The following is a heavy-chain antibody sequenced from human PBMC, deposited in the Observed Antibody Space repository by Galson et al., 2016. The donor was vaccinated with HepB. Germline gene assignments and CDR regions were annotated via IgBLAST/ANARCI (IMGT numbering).Heavy chain of an antibody. J-gene: IGHJ3*02. CDR2: ISYDGRDK. CDR3: ARDPYGDNDAFDI. V-gene: IGHV3-30-3*01. CDR1: RFTFSRNA. D-gene: IGHD4-17*01. Sequence: SLRLSCAASRFTFSRNAMHWVRQAPGKGLEWVAAISYDGRDKYYADSVKGRFTISRDNSRNMVYLEMNSLRPEDTAVYYCARDPYGDNDAFDIWGQGTMVSVSS.